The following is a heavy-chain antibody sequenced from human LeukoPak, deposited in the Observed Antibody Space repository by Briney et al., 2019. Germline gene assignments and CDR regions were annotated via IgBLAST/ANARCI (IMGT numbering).Heavy chain of an antibody. CDR3: ASDKGCRNNYFDY. Sequence: SETLSLTCTVSGGSISTTGYYWAWIRQPPGKGLEWIASIYYSGSTYYNSSLKSRVTISVDTSRNQFSLKLSSVTAADTALYYCASDKGCRNNYFDYGGQGPLATVSS. CDR2: IYYSGST. V-gene: IGHV4-39*01. D-gene: IGHD2-15*01. J-gene: IGHJ4*01. CDR1: GGSISTTGYY.